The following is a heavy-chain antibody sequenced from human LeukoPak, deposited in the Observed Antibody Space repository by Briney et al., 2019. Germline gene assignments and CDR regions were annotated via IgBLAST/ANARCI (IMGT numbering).Heavy chain of an antibody. Sequence: KSSETLSLTCAVSGGSFSGYYWSWIRQPPGKGLKWIGEINHSGSTNYNPSLKSRVTISVDTSKNQFSLKLSSVTAADRAVYYCARAPSYVYVWGSYRPRHDAFDIWGQGTMVTVSS. CDR3: ARAPSYVYVWGSYRPRHDAFDI. CDR2: INHSGST. D-gene: IGHD3-16*02. CDR1: GGSFSGYY. J-gene: IGHJ3*02. V-gene: IGHV4-34*01.